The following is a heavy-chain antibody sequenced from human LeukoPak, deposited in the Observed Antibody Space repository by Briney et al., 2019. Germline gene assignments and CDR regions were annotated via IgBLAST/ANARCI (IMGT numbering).Heavy chain of an antibody. CDR1: GFTFSSYW. V-gene: IGHV3-74*01. J-gene: IGHJ6*02. Sequence: PGGSLRLSCAASGFTFSSYWMHWDRQAPGKGLVWVSRINSDGSSTSYADSVKGRFTISRDNAKNTLYLQMNSLRAEDTAVYYCARGLPAAKYGMDVWGQGTTVTVSS. CDR3: ARGLPAAKYGMDV. D-gene: IGHD2-2*01. CDR2: INSDGSST.